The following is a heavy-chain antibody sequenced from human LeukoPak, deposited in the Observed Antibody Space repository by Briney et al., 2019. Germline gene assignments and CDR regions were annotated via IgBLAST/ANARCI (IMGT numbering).Heavy chain of an antibody. V-gene: IGHV3-23*01. CDR1: EFTFSIYT. J-gene: IGHJ4*02. CDR2: ITGSGTT. D-gene: IGHD4-17*01. Sequence: GGSLRLSCAASEFTFSIYTMNRVRQATGKGLEWVSAITGSGTTLYTDSVKGRFTISRDDSKNTLYLQMNSLRAEDTAVYYCANLYGDYEGYWGQGALVTVSS. CDR3: ANLYGDYEGY.